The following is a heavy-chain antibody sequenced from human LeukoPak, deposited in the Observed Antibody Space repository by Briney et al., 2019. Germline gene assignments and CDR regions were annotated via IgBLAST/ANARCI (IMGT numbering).Heavy chain of an antibody. CDR3: ARTRSAGPFYYYYYMDV. D-gene: IGHD2-2*01. CDR2: INPSGGST. CDR1: GYTLTELS. Sequence: ASVKVSCKVSGYTLTELSMHWVRQAPGQGLEWMGIINPSGGSTSYAQKFQGRVTMTRDTSTSTVYMELSSLRSEDTAVYYCARTRSAGPFYYYYYMDVWGKGTTVTISS. J-gene: IGHJ6*03. V-gene: IGHV1-46*01.